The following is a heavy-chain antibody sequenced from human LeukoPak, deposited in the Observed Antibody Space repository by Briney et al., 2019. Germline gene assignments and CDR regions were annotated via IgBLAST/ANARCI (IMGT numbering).Heavy chain of an antibody. CDR2: INAGNGNT. CDR1: GYTFTSYA. Sequence: ASVKVSCKASGYTFTSYAMHWVRQAPGQRLEWMGWINAGNGNTKYSQKFRGRVTITRDTSASTAYMELSSLRSDDTAVYYCATHSITMVRGAPFLLGWGQGTLVTVSS. V-gene: IGHV1-3*01. J-gene: IGHJ4*02. D-gene: IGHD3-10*01. CDR3: ATHSITMVRGAPFLLG.